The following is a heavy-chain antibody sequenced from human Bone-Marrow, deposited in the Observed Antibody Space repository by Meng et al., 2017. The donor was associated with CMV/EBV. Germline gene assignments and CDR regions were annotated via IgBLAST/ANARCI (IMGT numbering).Heavy chain of an antibody. CDR3: ATGVRIVRMAADETVGDDY. CDR2: IIPIFGTA. V-gene: IGHV1-69*05. J-gene: IGHJ4*02. D-gene: IGHD6-13*01. CDR1: GGTFSSYA. Sequence: SVKVSCKASGGTFSSYAISWVRQAPGQGLEWMGGIIPIFGTANYAQKFQGRVTITTDESTSTAYMELSSLRAEDTAVYYCATGVRIVRMAADETVGDDYWGQGTLVTVSS.